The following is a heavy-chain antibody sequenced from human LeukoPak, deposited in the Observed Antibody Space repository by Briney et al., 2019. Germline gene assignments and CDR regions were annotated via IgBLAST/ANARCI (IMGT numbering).Heavy chain of an antibody. CDR3: ARESGPGEIVVVI. CDR1: GFTFSSYW. D-gene: IGHD3-22*01. V-gene: IGHV3-74*01. Sequence: GGSLRLSCAASGFTFSSYWMHWVRQAPGKGLVWVSRINSDGSSTSYADSVKGRFTISRDNAKNTLYLQVNSLKAEDTAVYYCARESGPGEIVVVIWGQGTLVTVSS. CDR2: INSDGSST. J-gene: IGHJ4*02.